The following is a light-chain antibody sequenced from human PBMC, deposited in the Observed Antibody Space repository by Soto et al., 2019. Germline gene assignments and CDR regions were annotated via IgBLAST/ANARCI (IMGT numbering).Light chain of an antibody. V-gene: IGLV1-40*01. CDR3: QSYDSSLSGSVV. Sequence: QSVLTQPPSVSGAPGQRVTISCTGSSSNIGAGYDVHWYQQLPGTAPKLLIYANTNRPSGVPDRFSGSKSGTSASLAITGLQAEDEADYYCQSYDSSLSGSVVFGGWTKLTFL. CDR1: SSNIGAGYD. CDR2: ANT. J-gene: IGLJ2*01.